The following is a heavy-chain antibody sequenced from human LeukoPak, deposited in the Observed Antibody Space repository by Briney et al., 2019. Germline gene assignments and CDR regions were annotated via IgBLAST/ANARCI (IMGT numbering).Heavy chain of an antibody. CDR3: ARGPRSSDWYSIDY. Sequence: PSETLSLTCTVSGGSISSYYWSWIRQPPGKGLEWIGYIYYSGSTNYNPSLKSRVTISVDTSKNQFSLKLSSVTAADTAVYYCARGPRSSDWYSIDYWGRGALVTVSS. D-gene: IGHD6-19*01. J-gene: IGHJ4*02. CDR2: IYYSGST. CDR1: GGSISSYY. V-gene: IGHV4-59*12.